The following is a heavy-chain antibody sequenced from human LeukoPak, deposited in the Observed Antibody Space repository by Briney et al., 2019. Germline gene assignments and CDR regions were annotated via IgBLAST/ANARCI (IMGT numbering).Heavy chain of an antibody. CDR3: ARADYGESEDAFDI. CDR1: GYTFTSYD. V-gene: IGHV1-8*01. Sequence: ASVKVSCKASGYTFTSYDINWVRQATGQELEWMGWMNPNSGNTGYAQKFQGRVTMTRNTSISTAYMELSSLRSEDTAVYYCARADYGESEDAFDIWGQGTMVTVSS. D-gene: IGHD4-17*01. CDR2: MNPNSGNT. J-gene: IGHJ3*02.